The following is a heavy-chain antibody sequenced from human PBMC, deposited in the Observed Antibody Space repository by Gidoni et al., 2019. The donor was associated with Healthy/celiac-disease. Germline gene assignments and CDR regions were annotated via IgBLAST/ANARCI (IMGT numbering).Heavy chain of an antibody. D-gene: IGHD5-12*01. CDR3: AKHNERRDGYKLRPNAEYFQH. Sequence: VQLLESGGGLVQPGGSLRLSCAASGFTFSSYAMSWVRQAPGKGLEWVSAISGSGGSTYYADAVKGRFTISRDNSKNTLYLQMNSLRAEDTAVYYCAKHNERRDGYKLRPNAEYFQHWGQGTLVTVSS. V-gene: IGHV3-23*01. CDR2: ISGSGGST. J-gene: IGHJ1*01. CDR1: GFTFSSYA.